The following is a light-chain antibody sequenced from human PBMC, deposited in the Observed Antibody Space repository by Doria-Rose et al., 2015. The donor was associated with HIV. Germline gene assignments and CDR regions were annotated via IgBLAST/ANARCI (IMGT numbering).Light chain of an antibody. Sequence: QTVVTQEPSVSEAPGQRVTISCTGSSSNIGAGYDVHWYQQLPGTAPKLLIYGNINRPSGVPDRISGSKSGTSASLAITGLQAEDEADYYCQSYDSSLSGYVFGTGTEVTDL. CDR2: GNI. V-gene: IGLV1-40*01. CDR3: QSYDSSLSGYV. CDR1: SSNIGAGYD. J-gene: IGLJ1*01.